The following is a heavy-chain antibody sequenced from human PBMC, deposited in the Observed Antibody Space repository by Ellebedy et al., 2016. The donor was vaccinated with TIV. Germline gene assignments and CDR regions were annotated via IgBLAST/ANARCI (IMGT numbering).Heavy chain of an antibody. CDR1: GFTFSNYA. D-gene: IGHD2-8*01. Sequence: GESLKISXAASGFTFSNYAMYWVRQAPGKGLEWVSSISDSGDSVHYADSVKGRFTISRDNAQNTLFLQMNSLRAEDTAVYYCARDGVWGGDYWGQGTLVTVSS. CDR3: ARDGVWGGDY. J-gene: IGHJ4*02. V-gene: IGHV3-23*01. CDR2: ISDSGDSV.